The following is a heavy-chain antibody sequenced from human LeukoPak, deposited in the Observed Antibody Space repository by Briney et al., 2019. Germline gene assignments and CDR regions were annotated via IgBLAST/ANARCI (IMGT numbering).Heavy chain of an antibody. Sequence: TTSETLSLTCTVSGGSISSYYWSWIRQPPGKGLEWIGYIYYSGSTNYNPSLKSRVTISVDTSKNQFSLKLSSVTAADTAVYYCARDRELRFPNWFDPWGQGTLVTVSS. V-gene: IGHV4-59*01. CDR2: IYYSGST. D-gene: IGHD3-3*01. J-gene: IGHJ5*02. CDR3: ARDRELRFPNWFDP. CDR1: GGSISSYY.